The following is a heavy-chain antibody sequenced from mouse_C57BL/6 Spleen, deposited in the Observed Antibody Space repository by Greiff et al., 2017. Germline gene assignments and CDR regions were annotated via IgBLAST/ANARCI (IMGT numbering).Heavy chain of an antibody. CDR2: INPNNGGT. CDR3: AVYDGYYVGYWYFDV. D-gene: IGHD2-3*01. J-gene: IGHJ1*03. CDR1: GYTFTDYN. V-gene: IGHV1-22*01. Sequence: EVQVVESGPELVKPGASVKMSCKASGYTFTDYNMHWVKQSHGKSLEWIGYINPNNGGTSYNQKFKGKATLTVNKSSSTAYMELRSLTSEDSAVYYCAVYDGYYVGYWYFDVWGTGTTVTVSS.